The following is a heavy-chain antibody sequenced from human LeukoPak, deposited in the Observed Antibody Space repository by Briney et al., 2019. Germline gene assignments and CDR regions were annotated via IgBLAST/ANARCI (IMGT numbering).Heavy chain of an antibody. CDR2: IIPIFGTA. J-gene: IGHJ4*02. CDR3: ARSGTGLEWELREC. Sequence: GASVKVSCKASGGTFSSYAISWVRQAPGQGLEWMGGIIPIFGTANYAQKFQGRVTITADESTSTAYMELSSLRSEDTAVYYCARSGTGLEWELRECWGQGTLVTVSS. D-gene: IGHD1-26*01. V-gene: IGHV1-69*13. CDR1: GGTFSSYA.